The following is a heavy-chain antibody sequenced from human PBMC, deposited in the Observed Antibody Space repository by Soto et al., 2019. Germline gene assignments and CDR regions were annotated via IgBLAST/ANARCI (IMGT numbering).Heavy chain of an antibody. J-gene: IGHJ6*02. CDR2: ISYDGNNK. Sequence: QVQLVESGGGVVQPGRSLRLSCAASGFTFSRYSMHWVRQAPGKGLEWVAVISYDGNNKNDETNEFYADSVKGRFTISRDYSKNTLFLQMNSLRAEDTAVYSCARGVYAAGSYSPPYFRYGMDVWGQGTTVTVSS. CDR1: GFTFSRYS. V-gene: IGHV3-30-3*01. CDR3: ARGVYAAGSYSPPYFRYGMDV. D-gene: IGHD3-10*01.